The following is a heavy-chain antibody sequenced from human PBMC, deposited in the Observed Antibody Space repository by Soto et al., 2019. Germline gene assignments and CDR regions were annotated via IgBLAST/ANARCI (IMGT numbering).Heavy chain of an antibody. CDR1: GFTFSSYW. D-gene: IGHD5-12*01. V-gene: IGHV3-74*01. CDR3: ARVDSGYDFGPFDY. J-gene: IGHJ4*02. CDR2: INSDGSST. Sequence: QPGGSLRLSCAASGFTFSSYWRHWVRQAPGKGLVWVSRINSDGSSTSYADSVKGRFTISRDNAKNTLYLQMNSLRAEDTAVYYCARVDSGYDFGPFDYWGQGTLVTVSS.